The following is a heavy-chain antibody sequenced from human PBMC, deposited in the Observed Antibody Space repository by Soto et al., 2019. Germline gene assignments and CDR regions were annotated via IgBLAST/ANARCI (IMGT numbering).Heavy chain of an antibody. CDR2: INAGSGNT. CDR1: GYTSTNYG. J-gene: IGHJ4*02. D-gene: IGHD2-2*01. Sequence: QVQLVQSGTEVMKPGASVKVSCKASGYTSTNYGMHWVRQAPGQRLEWMGWINAGSGNTKYSQKFQGRITITRDTSASTVYMELSSLRSEDTAVYYCANDIIVIPGAKGPDYWGQGALVTVSS. CDR3: ANDIIVIPGAKGPDY. V-gene: IGHV1-3*01.